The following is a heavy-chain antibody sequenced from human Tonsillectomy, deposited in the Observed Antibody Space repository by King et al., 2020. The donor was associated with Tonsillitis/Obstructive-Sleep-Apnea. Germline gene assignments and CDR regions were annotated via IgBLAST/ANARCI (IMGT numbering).Heavy chain of an antibody. CDR1: GFTFSSYW. Sequence: VQLVESGGGLVQPGGSLRLSCAASGFTFSSYWMSWVRQAPGKGLEWVANIKQDGSEKYYLDSVKGRFTISRDNAKNSLYLQMNSLRAEDTAVYYCASLAVAAQGEDFDYWGQGTLVTVSS. J-gene: IGHJ4*02. D-gene: IGHD6-19*01. V-gene: IGHV3-7*02. CDR2: IKQDGSEK. CDR3: ASLAVAAQGEDFDY.